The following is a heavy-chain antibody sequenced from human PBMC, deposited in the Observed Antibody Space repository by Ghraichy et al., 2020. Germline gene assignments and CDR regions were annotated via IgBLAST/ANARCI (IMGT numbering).Heavy chain of an antibody. J-gene: IGHJ4*02. CDR3: AHRKRGIDTVVFDY. CDR2: VYWDEDK. V-gene: IGHV2-5*02. D-gene: IGHD6-13*01. Sequence: SGPTLVKPTQTLTLTCTFSGFSLSTSTVAVAWIRQPPGKALEWLASVYWDEDKRYSPSLKNRLTITKDTSKNQVVLTMTYMDPVDTVTYYCAHRKRGIDTVVFDYWGQGNLVTVSS. CDR1: GFSLSTSTVA.